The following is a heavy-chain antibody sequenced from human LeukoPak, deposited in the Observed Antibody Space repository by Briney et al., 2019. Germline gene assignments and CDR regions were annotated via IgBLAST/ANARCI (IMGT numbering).Heavy chain of an antibody. D-gene: IGHD2-2*01. Sequence: SGTLSLTCAVSGGSISSSNWWSWVRRPPGKGLEWIGEIYHSGSTNYNPSLKSRVTISVDKSKNQFSLKLSSVTAADTAVYYCARGTIVVVPAASDAFDIWGQGTMVTVSS. CDR2: IYHSGST. CDR1: GGSISSSNW. J-gene: IGHJ3*02. CDR3: ARGTIVVVPAASDAFDI. V-gene: IGHV4-4*02.